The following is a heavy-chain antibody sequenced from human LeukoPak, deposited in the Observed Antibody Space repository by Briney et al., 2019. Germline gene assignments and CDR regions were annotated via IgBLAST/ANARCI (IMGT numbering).Heavy chain of an antibody. J-gene: IGHJ4*02. V-gene: IGHV4-59*01. Sequence: SETLSLTCSVSGASTTSYYWNWIRQAPGKGLEWIGYIYSDGTTSYSPSLRSRVTISIDTSRNQFSLKLSSVTAADAAVYYCARDYPLRYWGQGTLVTVSS. CDR3: ARDYPLRY. CDR2: IYSDGTT. CDR1: GASTTSYY.